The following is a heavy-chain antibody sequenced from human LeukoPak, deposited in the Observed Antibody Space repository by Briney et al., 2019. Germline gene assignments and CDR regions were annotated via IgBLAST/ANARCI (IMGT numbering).Heavy chain of an antibody. CDR3: ARGGGYVHY. J-gene: IGHJ4*02. CDR2: IWHDGSAK. Sequence: GGSLRLSCAASGFTFSSNGMSWVRQAPGKGLEWVANIWHDGSAKYYVDSVKGRFTISRDNAKNSLYLQMNGLRAEDTAVYYCARGGGYVHYWGQGTLVTVSS. V-gene: IGHV3-7*01. CDR1: GFTFSSNG. D-gene: IGHD3-10*01.